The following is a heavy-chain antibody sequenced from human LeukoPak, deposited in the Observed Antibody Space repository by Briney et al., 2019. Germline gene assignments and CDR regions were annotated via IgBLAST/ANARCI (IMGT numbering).Heavy chain of an antibody. D-gene: IGHD3-22*01. CDR2: IYYSGST. Sequence: SETLSLTCTVSGGSISSGGYYWSWIRQHPGKGLGWIGYIYYSGSTYYNPSLKSRVTISVDTSKNQFSLKLSSVTAADTAVYYCARVIRAMIVVASWFDPWGQGTLVTVSS. CDR3: ARVIRAMIVVASWFDP. V-gene: IGHV4-31*03. CDR1: GGSISSGGYY. J-gene: IGHJ5*02.